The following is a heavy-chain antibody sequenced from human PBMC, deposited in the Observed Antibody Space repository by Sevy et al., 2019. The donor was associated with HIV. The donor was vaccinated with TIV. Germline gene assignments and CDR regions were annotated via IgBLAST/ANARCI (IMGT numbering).Heavy chain of an antibody. CDR3: ATTKDYYENSGDPFDY. Sequence: ASVKVSCKVSGYTLTELSMHWVRQVPGKGLERMGSFDPEDDETIYAQKFQGGVTMTEDTSTDTAYMELSSLRSEDTAVYYCATTKDYYENSGDPFDYWGQGTLVTVSS. J-gene: IGHJ4*02. CDR1: GYTLTELS. V-gene: IGHV1-24*01. CDR2: FDPEDDET. D-gene: IGHD3-22*01.